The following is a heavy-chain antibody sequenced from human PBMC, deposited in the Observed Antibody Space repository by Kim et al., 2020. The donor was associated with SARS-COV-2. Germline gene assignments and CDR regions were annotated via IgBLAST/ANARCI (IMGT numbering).Heavy chain of an antibody. CDR3: VRSYTQYYGSLGY. J-gene: IGHJ4*02. CDR2: IYHDGSI. Sequence: SETLSLTCAVYGEFLSGFHWSWIRQPPGKGLEWIGEIYHDGSINYNPSLKSRVTILLDSSKKQFSLQLTSVTAADTAVYYYVRSYTQYYGSLGYWARGTVVIVSS. V-gene: IGHV4-34*01. D-gene: IGHD3-10*01. CDR1: GEFLSGFH.